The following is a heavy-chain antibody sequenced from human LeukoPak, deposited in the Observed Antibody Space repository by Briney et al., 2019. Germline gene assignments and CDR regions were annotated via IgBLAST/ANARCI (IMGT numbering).Heavy chain of an antibody. D-gene: IGHD2-15*01. V-gene: IGHV3-30-3*01. Sequence: SLRLSCAASGFTFSSYAMHWVRQAPGKGLEWVAVISYDGSNKYYADSVKGRFTISRDNSKNTLYLQMNSLRAEDTAVYYCAREDGYCSGGDCYSYFDSWGQGTLVTVSS. CDR3: AREDGYCSGGDCYSYFDS. CDR2: ISYDGSNK. J-gene: IGHJ4*02. CDR1: GFTFSSYA.